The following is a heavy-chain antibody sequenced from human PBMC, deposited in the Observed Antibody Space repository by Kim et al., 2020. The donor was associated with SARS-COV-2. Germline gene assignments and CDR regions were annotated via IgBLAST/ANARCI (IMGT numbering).Heavy chain of an antibody. CDR3: TTVFYGDYGGDY. V-gene: IGHV3-15*01. Sequence: DYAAPVKGRFTISRDDSKNTLYLQMNSLKTEDTAVYYCTTVFYGDYGGDYWGQGTLVTVSS. J-gene: IGHJ4*02. D-gene: IGHD4-17*01.